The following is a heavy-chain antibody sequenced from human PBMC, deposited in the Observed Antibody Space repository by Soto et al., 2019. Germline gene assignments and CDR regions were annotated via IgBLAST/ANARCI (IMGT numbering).Heavy chain of an antibody. CDR3: ACWLLREHAFDI. CDR2: LYSADGT. CDR1: GFTFSGKKY. Sequence: QPGGSLRLSCAASGFTFSGKKYLTWVRQAPGKGLEWVSALYSADGTYYADSVKGRFSTSKDNSKNTFYLHLNSLRPDDTAVYYCACWLLREHAFDIWGLGTMVIVSS. V-gene: IGHV3-53*01. D-gene: IGHD2-15*01. J-gene: IGHJ3*02.